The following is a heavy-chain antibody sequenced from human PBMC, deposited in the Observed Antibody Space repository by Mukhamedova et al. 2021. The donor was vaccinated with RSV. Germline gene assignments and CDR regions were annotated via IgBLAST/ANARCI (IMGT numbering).Heavy chain of an antibody. D-gene: IGHD6-13*01. Sequence: TISRDNSKNTLYLQMNSLRAEDTAVYCCAKTGGASSNWFLDYWGQGTLVTVSS. CDR3: AKTGGASSNWFLDY. V-gene: IGHV3-23*01. J-gene: IGHJ4*02.